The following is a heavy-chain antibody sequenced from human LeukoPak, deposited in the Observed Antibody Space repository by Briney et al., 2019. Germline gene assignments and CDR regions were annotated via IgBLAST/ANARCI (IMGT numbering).Heavy chain of an antibody. CDR1: GGSISTYY. J-gene: IGHJ3*02. CDR2: IYYSGST. D-gene: IGHD1-26*01. Sequence: SETLSLTCTVSGGSISTYYWSWIRQPPGKGLEWIGYIYYSGSTNYNPSLKTRVTISVDTPKNQFSLKLSSVTAADTAVYYCARDGSYGAFDIWGHGTMVTVSS. CDR3: ARDGSYGAFDI. V-gene: IGHV4-59*01.